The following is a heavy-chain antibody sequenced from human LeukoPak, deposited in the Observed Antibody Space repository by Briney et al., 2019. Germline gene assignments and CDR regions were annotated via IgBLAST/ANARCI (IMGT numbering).Heavy chain of an antibody. Sequence: PGGSLRLSCAASGFTVSSNYMSWVRQAPGKGLEEVSVIYSGGSTYCADSVKGRFTISRDNSKNTVDLQMNSLRVEDTAVYYCAMRGNTWYDCWGQGTLVTVSS. CDR2: IYSGGST. J-gene: IGHJ4*02. CDR3: AMRGNTWYDC. V-gene: IGHV3-53*01. D-gene: IGHD6-13*01. CDR1: GFTVSSNY.